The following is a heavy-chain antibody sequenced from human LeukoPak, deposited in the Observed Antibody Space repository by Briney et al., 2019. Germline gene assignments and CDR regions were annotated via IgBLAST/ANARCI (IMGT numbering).Heavy chain of an antibody. D-gene: IGHD1-1*01. J-gene: IGHJ5*02. CDR1: GYTFTGYY. Sequence: ASVKVSCKASGYTFTGYYMHWVRQAPGQGLEWMGWINPNSGGTNYAQKFQGRVTMTRDTSISTAYMELSRLRSDDTAVYYCARDFDATNWFDPWGQGTLVTASS. V-gene: IGHV1-2*02. CDR3: ARDFDATNWFDP. CDR2: INPNSGGT.